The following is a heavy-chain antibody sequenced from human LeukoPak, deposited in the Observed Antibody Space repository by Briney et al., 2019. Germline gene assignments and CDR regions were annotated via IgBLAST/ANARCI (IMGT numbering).Heavy chain of an antibody. CDR3: ARQYYDNTGYYYFDY. CDR1: GGSISSTTYY. J-gene: IGHJ4*02. V-gene: IGHV4-39*01. D-gene: IGHD3-22*01. Sequence: PSETLSLTCTVSGGSISSTTYYWGWIRQPPGKGLEWIGSMYYSGSTYSNPSLKSRVTMSADTSKNQFSLKLSSVSAADTAVYYCARQYYDNTGYYYFDYWGQGTLVTVSS. CDR2: MYYSGST.